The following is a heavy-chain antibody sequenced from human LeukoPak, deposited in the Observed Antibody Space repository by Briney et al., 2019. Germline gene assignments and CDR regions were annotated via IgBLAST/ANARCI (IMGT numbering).Heavy chain of an antibody. D-gene: IGHD6-19*01. CDR2: ISWNSGNI. CDR1: GFTFDDYA. CDR3: AKGRGWYSPDY. Sequence: GGSLRLSCAASGFTFDDYAMHWVRQAPGKGLEWVSTISWNSGNIGHADSVKGRFTISSDNAGNSLYLQMNSLRAEDTALYYCAKGRGWYSPDYWGQGTLVTVSS. J-gene: IGHJ4*02. V-gene: IGHV3-9*01.